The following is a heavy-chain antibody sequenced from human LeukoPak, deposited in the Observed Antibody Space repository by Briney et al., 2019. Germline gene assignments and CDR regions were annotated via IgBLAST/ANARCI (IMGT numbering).Heavy chain of an antibody. CDR1: GFTFSSYA. CDR2: ISGSGGST. CDR3: AKVSDYDYVWGSHRSYYFHY. J-gene: IGHJ4*02. V-gene: IGHV3-23*01. D-gene: IGHD3-16*02. Sequence: GGSLRLSCVASGFTFSSYAMSWVRQAPGKGLEWVSGISGSGGSTYYADSLKGRFTISRDNSKNTLYLQMNSLRAEGTAVYYCAKVSDYDYVWGSHRSYYFHYWGQGTLVTVSS.